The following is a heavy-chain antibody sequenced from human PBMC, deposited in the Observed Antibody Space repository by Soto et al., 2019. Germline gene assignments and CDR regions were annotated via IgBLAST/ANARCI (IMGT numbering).Heavy chain of an antibody. CDR1: GGSISSRDFY. J-gene: IGHJ5*02. Sequence: SETMSLTSTVSGGSISSRDFYWGWLRQTPGKGLEFIGSMYYSGTTYYNPSLKSRVTISVDTSKNQFTLKLISVTAADTAVYYCAVVDSTGNWFDPWGEGALVTVSS. D-gene: IGHD6-25*01. CDR3: AVVDSTGNWFDP. CDR2: MYYSGTT. V-gene: IGHV4-39*01.